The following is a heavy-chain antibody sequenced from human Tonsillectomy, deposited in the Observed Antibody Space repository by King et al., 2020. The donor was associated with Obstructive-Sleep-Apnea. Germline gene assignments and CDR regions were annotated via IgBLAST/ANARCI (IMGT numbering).Heavy chain of an antibody. Sequence: VQLVESGGGLVQPGRSLRLSCAASGFTFDDYAMHWVRQAPGKGLEWVSGITWNSGSIAYGDSVKGRFTISRDNAKSSLYLQMNSLSPEDTALYYCAKGGGGTIDYWGQGTLVTVSS. D-gene: IGHD3/OR15-3a*01. CDR1: GFTFDDYA. J-gene: IGHJ4*02. V-gene: IGHV3-9*01. CDR3: AKGGGGTIDY. CDR2: ITWNSGSI.